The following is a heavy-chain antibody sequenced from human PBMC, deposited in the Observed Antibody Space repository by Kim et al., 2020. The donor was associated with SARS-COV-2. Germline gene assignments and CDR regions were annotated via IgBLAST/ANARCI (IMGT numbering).Heavy chain of an antibody. J-gene: IGHJ3*02. V-gene: IGHV3-53*01. D-gene: IGHD3-16*01. Sequence: TSYSDSVKGRFTISRDNSKNTRYLQMNSLRAEDTAVYYCARGGGRDAFDIWGQGTMVTVSS. CDR3: ARGGGRDAFDI. CDR2: T.